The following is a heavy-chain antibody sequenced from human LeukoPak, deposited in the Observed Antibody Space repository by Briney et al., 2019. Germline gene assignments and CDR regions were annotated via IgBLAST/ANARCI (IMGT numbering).Heavy chain of an antibody. V-gene: IGHV3-48*04. Sequence: GGSLRLSCAASGFTFSSYSMNWVRQAPGKGLEWVSYISSSSSTIYYADSVKGRFTISRDNAKNSLYLQMNSLRAEDTAVYYCAREGLYEGGVGFDYWGQGTLVTVSS. CDR1: GFTFSSYS. CDR3: AREGLYEGGVGFDY. D-gene: IGHD3-16*01. J-gene: IGHJ4*02. CDR2: ISSSSSTI.